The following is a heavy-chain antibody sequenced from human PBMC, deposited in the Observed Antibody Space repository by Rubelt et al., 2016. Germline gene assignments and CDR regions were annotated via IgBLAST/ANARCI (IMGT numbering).Heavy chain of an antibody. CDR2: INHSGST. CDR1: GYY. V-gene: IGHV4-34*01. D-gene: IGHD1-26*01. CDR3: AKDLGLMGATPTIDY. Sequence: GYYWSWIRQPPGKGLEWIGAINHSGSTNYNPSLKSRVTISVDTSKNQFSLKLSSVTAADTAVYYCAKDLGLMGATPTIDYWGQGTLVTVSS. J-gene: IGHJ4*02.